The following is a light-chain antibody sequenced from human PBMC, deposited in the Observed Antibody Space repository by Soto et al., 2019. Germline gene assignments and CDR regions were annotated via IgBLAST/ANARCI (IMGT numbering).Light chain of an antibody. V-gene: IGKV3-20*01. Sequence: EIVLTQSQGTLSLSPGERATLSCRASQSVSSYYLAWYQQKPGQAPRLLIYAASSRATGIPDRFSGGGSGTDFTLTISRLEPEDFAVYYCQQYGSSPRTFGQGTKVDIK. CDR1: QSVSSYY. CDR2: AAS. J-gene: IGKJ1*01. CDR3: QQYGSSPRT.